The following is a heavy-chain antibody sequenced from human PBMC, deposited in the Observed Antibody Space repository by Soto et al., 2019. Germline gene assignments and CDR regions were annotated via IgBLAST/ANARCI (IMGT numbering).Heavy chain of an antibody. Sequence: QVQLQESGPGLVKPSGTLSVTCAVSGGSISSSNWWHWVRQPPGKGLEWIGKIYHSGSTNYNPSLRSRVTIYLDKSKNQFSLRVKYVTAADTAEYYCARAWPSVDSYGSGVMDVWGQGTTVTVSS. J-gene: IGHJ6*02. CDR3: ARAWPSVDSYGSGVMDV. CDR2: IYHSGST. CDR1: GGSISSSNW. D-gene: IGHD5-18*01. V-gene: IGHV4-4*02.